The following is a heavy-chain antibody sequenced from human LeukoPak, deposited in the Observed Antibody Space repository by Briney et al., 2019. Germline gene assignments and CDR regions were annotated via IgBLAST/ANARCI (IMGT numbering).Heavy chain of an antibody. V-gene: IGHV3-23*01. J-gene: IGHJ4*02. CDR2: VSDGARNT. CDR3: VTRLQNHFDH. D-gene: IGHD5-24*01. Sequence: SGGSLRLTCATSGFTFSSYTMKWVRQIPGKGLEWVSTVSDGARNTHYADSVKGRFTISRDDSLNRLYLQMNSLRAEDTALYYFVTRLQNHFDHCGQGTQVTVSS. CDR1: GFTFSSYT.